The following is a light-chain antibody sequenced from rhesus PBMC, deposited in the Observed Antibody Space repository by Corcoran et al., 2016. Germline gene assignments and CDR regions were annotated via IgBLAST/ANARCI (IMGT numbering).Light chain of an antibody. Sequence: DIQMTQSPSSLSASVGDRVTITCRASQGISSYLNWFLQKPGKAPKLLKYYANPLESGVPSRFSGSGSGTEFTLIISSLQPEDFATYYCQQYNSLPYSFGQGTKVEIK. CDR2: YAN. CDR1: QGISSY. V-gene: IGKV1-32*01. J-gene: IGKJ2*01. CDR3: QQYNSLPYS.